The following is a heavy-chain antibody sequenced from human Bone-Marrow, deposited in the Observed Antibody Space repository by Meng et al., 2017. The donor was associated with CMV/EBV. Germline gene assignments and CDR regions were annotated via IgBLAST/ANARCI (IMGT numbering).Heavy chain of an antibody. CDR1: GFLFDDYA. J-gene: IGHJ6*02. CDR3: AKDMKGYCRDNSCYTEGMDV. D-gene: IGHD2-15*01. V-gene: IGHV3-9*01. CDR2: ISWDSGIK. Sequence: GGSLRLSCTTSGFLFDDYAMHWVRQVPGKGLEWVSVISWDSGIKAYVDSVKGRFTISRDNAKNSLYLQMNSLRTDDSALYHSAKDMKGYCRDNSCYTEGMDVWGQGTTVTVSS.